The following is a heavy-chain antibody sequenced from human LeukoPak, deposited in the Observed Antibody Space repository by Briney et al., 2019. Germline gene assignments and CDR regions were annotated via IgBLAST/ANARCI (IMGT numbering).Heavy chain of an antibody. Sequence: SETLSLTCGVSGVSISGTNWWSWVRQPPGQGLEWIGEISLAGQTNYNPSLNGRVTMSLDKSSNQLSLHLTSVTAADTATYFCSRESGPFCPFGYWGQGTLVIVSS. J-gene: IGHJ4*02. CDR3: SRESGPFCPFGY. D-gene: IGHD1-26*01. CDR2: ISLAGQT. CDR1: GVSISGTNW. V-gene: IGHV4/OR15-8*02.